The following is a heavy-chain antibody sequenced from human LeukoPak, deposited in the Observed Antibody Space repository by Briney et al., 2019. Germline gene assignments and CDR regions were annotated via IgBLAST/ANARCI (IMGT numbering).Heavy chain of an antibody. Sequence: PGGSLRLSCAASGFTFSSYGMHWVRQAPGKGLEWVAFIRYDGSSKYYADSVKGRFTISRDNSKNTLYLQMNSLRAEDTVVYYCAKAAGGYSYGYDLDYWGQGTLVTVSS. V-gene: IGHV3-30*02. CDR3: AKAAGGYSYGYDLDY. D-gene: IGHD5-18*01. CDR2: IRYDGSSK. J-gene: IGHJ4*02. CDR1: GFTFSSYG.